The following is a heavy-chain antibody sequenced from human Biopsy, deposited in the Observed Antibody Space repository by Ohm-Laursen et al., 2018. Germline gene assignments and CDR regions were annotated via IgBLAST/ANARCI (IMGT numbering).Heavy chain of an antibody. D-gene: IGHD3-9*01. CDR2: NIPILGTG. CDR1: GYTYTSYG. J-gene: IGHJ1*01. V-gene: IGHV1-69*06. Sequence: ASVKASCKASGYTYTSYGISWVRQAPGQGLEWLGGNIPILGTGNYAQKFQDRVTVAADTSTSTATMELRSLRSDDTAVYYCATKLTGYFHHWGQGTLVIVSS. CDR3: ATKLTGYFHH.